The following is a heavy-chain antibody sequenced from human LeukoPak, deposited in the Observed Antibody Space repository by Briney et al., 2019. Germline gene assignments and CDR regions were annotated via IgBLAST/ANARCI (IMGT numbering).Heavy chain of an antibody. CDR3: ARATTVVTSAAFDI. CDR2: INAGNGNT. V-gene: IGHV1-3*01. Sequence: ASVKVSCKASGYTFISYAMHWVRQAPGQRLEWMGWINAGNGNTKYSQKFQGRVTITRDTSASTAYMELSSLRSEDTAVYYCARATTVVTSAAFDIWGQGTMVTVSS. D-gene: IGHD4-23*01. J-gene: IGHJ3*02. CDR1: GYTFISYA.